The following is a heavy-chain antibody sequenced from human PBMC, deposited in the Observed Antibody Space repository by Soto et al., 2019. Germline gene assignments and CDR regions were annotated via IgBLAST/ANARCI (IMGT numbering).Heavy chain of an antibody. CDR3: ATNSFGGVIGLDY. V-gene: IGHV1-69*02. J-gene: IGHJ4*02. Sequence: QVQLVQSGAEVKKPGSSVKVSCKASGGTFSSYTISWVRQAPGQGLEWMGRIIPILGIANYAQKFQGRVTITADKSTSTAYMELSSLRSEDTAVYYCATNSFGGVIGLDYWGQGTLVTVSS. D-gene: IGHD3-16*02. CDR2: IIPILGIA. CDR1: GGTFSSYT.